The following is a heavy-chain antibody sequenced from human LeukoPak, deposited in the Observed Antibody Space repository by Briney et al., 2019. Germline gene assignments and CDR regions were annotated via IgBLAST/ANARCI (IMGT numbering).Heavy chain of an antibody. CDR2: MNPNSGNT. CDR3: ARLTRGEDRGVRYAFDI. J-gene: IGHJ3*02. D-gene: IGHD3-10*01. V-gene: IGHV1-8*01. Sequence: ATVKVSCKASGYTFTSYDINWVRQATGQGLEWMGWMNPNSGNTGYAQKFQGRVTMTRNTSISTAYMELSSLRSEDTAVYYCARLTRGEDRGVRYAFDIWGQGTMVTVSS. CDR1: GYTFTSYD.